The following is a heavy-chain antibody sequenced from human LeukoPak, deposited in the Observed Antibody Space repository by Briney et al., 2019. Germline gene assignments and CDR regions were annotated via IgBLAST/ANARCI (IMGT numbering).Heavy chain of an antibody. CDR1: GGSISSYY. Sequence: SETLSLTCAVYGGSISSYYWSWIRQPAGKGLEWIGRIYTSGSTNYNPSLKSRVTMSVDTSKNQFSLKLSSVTAADTAVYYCARDLTAVAGMDYYYYGMDVWGQGTTVTVSS. V-gene: IGHV4-4*07. CDR3: ARDLTAVAGMDYYYYGMDV. D-gene: IGHD6-19*01. J-gene: IGHJ6*02. CDR2: IYTSGST.